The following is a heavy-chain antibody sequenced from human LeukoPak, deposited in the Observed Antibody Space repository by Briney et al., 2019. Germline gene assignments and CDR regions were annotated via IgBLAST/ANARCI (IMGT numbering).Heavy chain of an antibody. D-gene: IGHD2-2*01. V-gene: IGHV3-23*01. CDR1: GFTFRTYG. Sequence: GGSLRLSCTASGFTFRTYGMNWVRQAPGQGLEWVAGISGSGSNTYYADSVKGRFTISRDNSKNTLFLQMNSLRAEDTAVYYCAKDRHYCSSTSCYIDAFDIWGQGTMVTVSS. J-gene: IGHJ3*02. CDR3: AKDRHYCSSTSCYIDAFDI. CDR2: ISGSGSNT.